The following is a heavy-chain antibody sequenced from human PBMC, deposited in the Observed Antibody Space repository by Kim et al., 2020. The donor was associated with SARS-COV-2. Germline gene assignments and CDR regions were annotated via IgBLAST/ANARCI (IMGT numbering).Heavy chain of an antibody. J-gene: IGHJ6*02. CDR2: IYPGDSDT. V-gene: IGHV5-51*01. CDR1: GYSFTSYW. D-gene: IGHD3-9*01. Sequence: GESLKISCKGSGYSFTSYWIGWVRQMPGKGLEWMGIIYPGDSDTRYSPSFQGQITISADKSISTAYLQWSSLKASDTAMYYCARTGILTADGMDVWGQGTTATVSS. CDR3: ARTGILTADGMDV.